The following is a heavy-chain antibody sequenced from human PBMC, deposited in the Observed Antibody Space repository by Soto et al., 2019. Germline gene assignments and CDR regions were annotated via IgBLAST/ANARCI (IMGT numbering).Heavy chain of an antibody. J-gene: IGHJ4*02. D-gene: IGHD3-16*01. V-gene: IGHV1-18*04. CDR3: ARGPAGGLRGVVSY. Sequence: ASVKVSCKTSGYTFTNYGITWVRQAPGQGLKWMGWISASNGETNYAQKFKGRVIMTTDTSTTTADMELRSLRSDDTAVYYCARGPAGGLRGVVSYWGQGTLVTVSS. CDR1: GYTFTNYG. CDR2: ISASNGET.